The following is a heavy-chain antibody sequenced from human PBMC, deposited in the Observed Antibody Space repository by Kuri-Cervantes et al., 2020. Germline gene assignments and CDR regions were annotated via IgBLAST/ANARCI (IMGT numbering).Heavy chain of an antibody. V-gene: IGHV3-30-3*01. CDR2: ISYDGSNK. CDR3: ARDGRDPEPRDWGYGMDV. CDR1: GFTFSSYA. D-gene: IGHD3-16*01. Sequence: GESLKISCAASGFTFSSYAMHWVRQAPGKGLEWVAVISYDGSNKYYADSVKGRFTISRDNSKNTLYLQMNSLRAEDTAVYYCARDGRDPEPRDWGYGMDVWGQGTTVTVSS. J-gene: IGHJ6*02.